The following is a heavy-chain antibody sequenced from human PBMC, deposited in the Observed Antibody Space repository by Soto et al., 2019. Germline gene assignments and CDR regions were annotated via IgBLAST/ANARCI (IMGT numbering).Heavy chain of an antibody. D-gene: IGHD1-26*01. CDR2: IYYSGST. J-gene: IGHJ6*02. CDR1: GGSISSGGYY. Sequence: PSETLSLTCTVSGGSISSGGYYWSWMRQHPGKGLEWIGYIYYSGSTYYNPSLKSRVTISVDTSKNQFSLKLSSVTAADTAVYYCARDTVGRGEPYPEIYGMDVWGQGTTV. V-gene: IGHV4-31*03. CDR3: ARDTVGRGEPYPEIYGMDV.